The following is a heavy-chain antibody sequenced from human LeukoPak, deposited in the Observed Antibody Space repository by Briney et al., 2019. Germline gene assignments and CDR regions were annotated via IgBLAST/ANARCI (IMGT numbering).Heavy chain of an antibody. CDR1: GGTFSSYA. CDR2: IIPIFGTA. J-gene: IGHJ6*02. D-gene: IGHD2-2*01. CDR3: ARDGCSSTSCYSYYYYGMDV. V-gene: IGHV1-69*05. Sequence: SVKVSCKASGGTFSSYAISWVRQAPGQGLEWMGGIIPIFGTANYAQKFQGRVTMTTDTSTSTAYMELRSLRSDDTAVYYCARDGCSSTSCYSYYYYGMDVWGQGATVTVSS.